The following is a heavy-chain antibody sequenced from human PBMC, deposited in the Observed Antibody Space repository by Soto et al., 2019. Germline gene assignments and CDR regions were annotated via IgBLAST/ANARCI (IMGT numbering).Heavy chain of an antibody. CDR1: GFTFSSYG. Sequence: QVQLVESGGGVVQPGRSLRLSCAASGFTFSSYGMHWVRQAPGKGLVWVAVISYDGSNKYYADSVKGRFTISRDNSKNSLYLQRSSLRVEDTAVYYCAKDGSSGWYSQNFQHWGQGTLVTVSS. J-gene: IGHJ1*01. CDR2: ISYDGSNK. CDR3: AKDGSSGWYSQNFQH. V-gene: IGHV3-30*18. D-gene: IGHD6-19*01.